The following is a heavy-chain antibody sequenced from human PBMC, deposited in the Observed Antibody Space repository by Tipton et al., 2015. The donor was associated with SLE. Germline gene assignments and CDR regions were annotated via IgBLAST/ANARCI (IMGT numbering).Heavy chain of an antibody. CDR1: GASVSSSVYS. V-gene: IGHV4-39*07. CDR2: MFYTGSA. J-gene: IGHJ4*02. Sequence: TLSLTCTVSGASVSSSVYSWGWIRQPPGKGLQWIGAMFYTGSAHYNPSLKGRVAISVDTSKNQFSLKLSSVTAADTAVYYCAGSGEHYFDYWGQGTLVTVSS. D-gene: IGHD3-3*01. CDR3: AGSGEHYFDY.